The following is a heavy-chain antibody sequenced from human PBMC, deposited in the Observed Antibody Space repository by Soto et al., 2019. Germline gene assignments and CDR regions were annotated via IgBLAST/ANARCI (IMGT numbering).Heavy chain of an antibody. D-gene: IGHD1-20*01. J-gene: IGHJ6*03. Sequence: GGSLRLSCAASGFTFSSYGMHWVRQAPGKGLEWVAVIWYDGSNKYYADSVKGRFTISRDNSKNTLYLQMNSLRAEDTAVYYCARAHITGTTVFYMDVWGKGTTVTVSS. CDR2: IWYDGSNK. CDR3: ARAHITGTTVFYMDV. V-gene: IGHV3-33*01. CDR1: GFTFSSYG.